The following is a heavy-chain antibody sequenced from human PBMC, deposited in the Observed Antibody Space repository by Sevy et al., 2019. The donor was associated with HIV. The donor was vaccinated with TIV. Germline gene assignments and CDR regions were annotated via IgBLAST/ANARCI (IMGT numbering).Heavy chain of an antibody. Sequence: ASVKVSCKASGYTFISYGISWGRQAPGQGLEWMGWISGDNGNTISAQNLQGRVTMSTDTSTSTAYMELRSLRSDDTAVYYCARDSMPTVQGIIITPYYYGMDLWGQGTTVTVSS. V-gene: IGHV1-18*01. D-gene: IGHD3-10*01. CDR2: ISGDNGNT. CDR3: ARDSMPTVQGIIITPYYYGMDL. J-gene: IGHJ6*02. CDR1: GYTFISYG.